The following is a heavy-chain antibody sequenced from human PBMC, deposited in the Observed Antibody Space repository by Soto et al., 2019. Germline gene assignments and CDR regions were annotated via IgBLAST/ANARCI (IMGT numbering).Heavy chain of an antibody. CDR3: ARGRYGEY. CDR2: ISAHNGNT. D-gene: IGHD3-10*01. Sequence: QVHLVQSGAEVKKPGASVKVSCKASGYTFTSYGITWVRQAPGQGLEWMGWISAHNGNTDYAQKLQGRVIVTRDTSTSRAYMELRSLRSDDTAVYYCARGRYGEYWGQGALVTVSS. V-gene: IGHV1-18*01. J-gene: IGHJ4*02. CDR1: GYTFTSYG.